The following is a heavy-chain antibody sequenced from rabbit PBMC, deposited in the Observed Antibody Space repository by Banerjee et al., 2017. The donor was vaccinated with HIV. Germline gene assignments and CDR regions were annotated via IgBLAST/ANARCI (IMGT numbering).Heavy chain of an antibody. CDR2: IYNGDGST. CDR1: GFSFSSNYW. J-gene: IGHJ4*01. Sequence: QSLEESGGDLVKPGASLTLTCTASGFSFSSNYWMCWVRQAPGKGLEWIGCIYNGDGSTYYASWVNGRFTISSHNAQNTLYLQLNSLTGADTATYFCARGTYGHDFDLWGPGTLVTVS. V-gene: IGHV1S40*01. D-gene: IGHD6-1*01. CDR3: ARGTYGHDFDL.